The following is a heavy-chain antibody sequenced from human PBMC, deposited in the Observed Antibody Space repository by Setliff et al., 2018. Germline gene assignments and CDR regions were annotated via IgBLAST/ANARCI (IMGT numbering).Heavy chain of an antibody. D-gene: IGHD2-21*02. V-gene: IGHV4-34*01. J-gene: IGHJ4*02. CDR3: VRLPRWGRDSYVTADY. CDR1: GGTFSDYY. CDR2: INHSGST. Sequence: SETLSLTCGASGGTFSDYYWSWIRQPPGKGLEWIGEINHSGSTKCNPSLKSRVTISVDTSTEQFSLKLTSVTAADTAVYHCVRLPRWGRDSYVTADYWGQGTLVTVSS.